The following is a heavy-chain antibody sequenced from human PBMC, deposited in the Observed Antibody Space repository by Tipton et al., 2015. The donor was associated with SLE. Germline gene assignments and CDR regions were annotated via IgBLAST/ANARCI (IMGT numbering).Heavy chain of an antibody. CDR3: AREGCSSTSCYGYYYMDV. CDR2: IYYSGST. Sequence: GLVKPSVTLSLTCTVSGGSISSGGYYWSWIRQHPGKGLEWIGYIYYSGSTYYNPSLKSRVTISVDTSKNQFSLKLSSVTAADTAVYYCAREGCSSTSCYGYYYMDVWGKGTTVTVSS. CDR1: GGSISSGGYY. J-gene: IGHJ6*03. D-gene: IGHD2-2*01. V-gene: IGHV4-31*03.